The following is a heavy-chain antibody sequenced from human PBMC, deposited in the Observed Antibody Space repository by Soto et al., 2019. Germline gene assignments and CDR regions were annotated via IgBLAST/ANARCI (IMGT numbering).Heavy chain of an antibody. J-gene: IGHJ4*02. Sequence: QVQLVESGGGVVQPGRSLRLSCAASGFTFSSYAMHWVRQAPGKGLEWVAVISYDGSNKYYADSVKGRFTISRDNSKNTLYLQMNSLRAEDTAVYYCARVPTEKIVVVPAAIGGVNDWGQGTLVTVSS. D-gene: IGHD2-2*02. CDR2: ISYDGSNK. V-gene: IGHV3-30-3*01. CDR1: GFTFSSYA. CDR3: ARVPTEKIVVVPAAIGGVND.